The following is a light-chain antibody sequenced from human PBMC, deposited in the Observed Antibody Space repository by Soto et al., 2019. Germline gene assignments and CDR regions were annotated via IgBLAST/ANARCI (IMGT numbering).Light chain of an antibody. J-gene: IGKJ5*01. Sequence: DIQMTQSPSAMSASLGDRVTITCRASQGISNHLVWFQQRPGKVPKRLIYDASSLQTGVPSRFSGSGSGTDFTLTISSLQPEDFAAYDCLQHTNFPLTFGQGTRLEIK. CDR3: LQHTNFPLT. CDR2: DAS. V-gene: IGKV1-17*03. CDR1: QGISNH.